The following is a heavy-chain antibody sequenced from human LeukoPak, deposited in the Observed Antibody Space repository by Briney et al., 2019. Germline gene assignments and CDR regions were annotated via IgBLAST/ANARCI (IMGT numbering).Heavy chain of an antibody. CDR2: VSTDGSNQ. Sequence: GGSLRLSCAASGFTFRSFAMHWVRQAPGKGLEWVAVVSTDGSNQYYADSVKGRFTISRDNSKNTLYLQMNGLRVEDTAVYYCAKELAPYYQLHQDWGQGTLVTVSS. CDR1: GFTFRSFA. V-gene: IGHV3-30-3*01. J-gene: IGHJ4*02. CDR3: AKELAPYYQLHQD. D-gene: IGHD2-2*01.